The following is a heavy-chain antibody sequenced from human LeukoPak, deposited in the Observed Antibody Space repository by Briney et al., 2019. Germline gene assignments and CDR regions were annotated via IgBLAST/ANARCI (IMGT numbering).Heavy chain of an antibody. J-gene: IGHJ4*02. D-gene: IGHD6-13*01. V-gene: IGHV3-53*01. Sequence: GGSLRLSCAASGFTVSSNYMSWVRQAPGKGLEWVSVIYSGGSTYYADSVKGRFTISRDNSKNTLYFQMNSLRAEDTAVYYCAREGIGRYYFDYWGQGTLVTVSS. CDR2: IYSGGST. CDR1: GFTVSSNY. CDR3: AREGIGRYYFDY.